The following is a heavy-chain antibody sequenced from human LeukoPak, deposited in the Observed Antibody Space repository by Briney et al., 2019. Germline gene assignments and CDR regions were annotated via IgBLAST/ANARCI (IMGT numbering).Heavy chain of an antibody. Sequence: SETLSLTCTVSGGSVSSRSYYWSWIRQPPGKGLEWIGYIYYSGSTSYNPSLKSRLTISVDTSKNQFSLRLSSVTAADTAVYYCARVMVRGVELDYWGQGTLVTVSS. CDR1: GGSVSSRSYY. CDR3: ARVMVRGVELDY. CDR2: IYYSGST. J-gene: IGHJ4*02. D-gene: IGHD3-10*01. V-gene: IGHV4-61*01.